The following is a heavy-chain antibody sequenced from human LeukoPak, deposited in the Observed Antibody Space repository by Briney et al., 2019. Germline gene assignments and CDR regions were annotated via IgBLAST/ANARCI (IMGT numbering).Heavy chain of an antibody. V-gene: IGHV3-23*01. Sequence: GSLRLSCAASGFTFTTYAMSWVRQAPGKGLEWVSGISGSGGRTYYADSVKGRFTISRDNSKNTLFLQMNSLRAEDTAVYYCAKGFMRWGEVYYMDVWGKGTTVTVSS. J-gene: IGHJ6*03. CDR1: GFTFTTYA. D-gene: IGHD3-16*01. CDR3: AKGFMRWGEVYYMDV. CDR2: ISGSGGRT.